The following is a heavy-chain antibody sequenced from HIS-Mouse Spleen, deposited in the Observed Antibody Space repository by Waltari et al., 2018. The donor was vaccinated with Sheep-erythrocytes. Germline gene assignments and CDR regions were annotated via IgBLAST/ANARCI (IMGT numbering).Heavy chain of an antibody. CDR1: GFTFSRYS. D-gene: IGHD1-26*01. CDR3: ARVASGATFDY. CDR2: SRRSSSYI. Sequence: EVQLVESGGGLVKPGGSLRLSCAASGFTFSRYSMNWVRQAPGKGLRWVSSSRRSSSYIYYADSVKGRFTISRDNAKNSLYLQMNSLRAEDTAVYYCARVASGATFDYWGQGTLVTVSS. J-gene: IGHJ4*02. V-gene: IGHV3-21*01.